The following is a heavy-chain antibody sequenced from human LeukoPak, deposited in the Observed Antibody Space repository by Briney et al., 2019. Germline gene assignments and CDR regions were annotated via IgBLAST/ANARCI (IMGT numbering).Heavy chain of an antibody. CDR3: ARDQSLGYCSGGSCDAFDI. D-gene: IGHD2-15*01. V-gene: IGHV1-18*01. CDR1: GYSFTSYG. Sequence: ASVKVSCKASGYSFTSYGISWVRQAPGQGLEWMGWMSDYNGDTNYAQKLQGRVTMTTDTSTSTAYMELRSLRSDDTAVYYCARDQSLGYCSGGSCDAFDIWGQGTMVTVSS. CDR2: MSDYNGDT. J-gene: IGHJ3*02.